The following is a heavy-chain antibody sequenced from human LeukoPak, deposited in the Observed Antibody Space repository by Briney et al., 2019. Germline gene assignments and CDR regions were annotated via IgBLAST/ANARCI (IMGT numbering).Heavy chain of an antibody. CDR2: IYYSGST. CDR3: ARGLPYFAHFDY. Sequence: SETLSHTCTVSGGSISSGGYYWSWIRQHPGKGPEWIGYIYYSGSTYYNPSLKSRVTISVDTSKNQFSLKLSSVTAADTAVYYCARGLPYFAHFDYWGQGTLVTVSS. J-gene: IGHJ4*02. CDR1: GGSISSGGYY. D-gene: IGHD3-9*01. V-gene: IGHV4-31*03.